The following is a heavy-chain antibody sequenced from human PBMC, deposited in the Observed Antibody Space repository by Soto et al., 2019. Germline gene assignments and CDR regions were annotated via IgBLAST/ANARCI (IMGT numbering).Heavy chain of an antibody. CDR2: IIPIFGTA. J-gene: IGHJ6*04. CDR1: GGTFSSYA. D-gene: IGHD3-3*01. V-gene: IGHV1-69*13. Sequence: SVKVSCKASGGTFSSYAISWVRQAPGQGLEWMGGIIPIFGTANYAQKFQGRVTITADESTSTAYMELSSLRSEDTAVYYCAGGGYYDSTPPYGMDVGGKGPTVTVPS. CDR3: AGGGYYDSTPPYGMDV.